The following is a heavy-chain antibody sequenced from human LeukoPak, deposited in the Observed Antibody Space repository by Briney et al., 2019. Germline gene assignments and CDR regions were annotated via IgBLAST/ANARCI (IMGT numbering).Heavy chain of an antibody. D-gene: IGHD3-9*01. CDR2: IYYSGSI. V-gene: IGHV4-39*01. Sequence: PSETLSLTCTVSGGSISSSSYYWGWVRQPPGKGLEWIGSIYYSGSIYYIPSLKSRVTISVDTSKNQFSLKLSSVTAADTAVYYCARRHDILTGYYPYYYYYMDVWGKGTTVTVSS. CDR3: ARRHDILTGYYPYYYYYMDV. J-gene: IGHJ6*03. CDR1: GGSISSSSYY.